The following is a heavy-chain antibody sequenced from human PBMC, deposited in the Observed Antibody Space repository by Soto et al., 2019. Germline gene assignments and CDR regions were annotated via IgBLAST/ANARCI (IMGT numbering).Heavy chain of an antibody. V-gene: IGHV3-33*01. CDR1: RFTFSSYG. D-gene: IGHD2-2*01. Sequence: SLRLSCAASRFTFSSYGMHWVRQAPGKGLEWVAVIWYDGSNKYYGDSVKGRFTISRDNSKNTLYLQMNSLRAEDTAVYYCARDHGYCSSTSCHNPDYYYYGMDVWGQGTTVTVSS. CDR2: IWYDGSNK. CDR3: ARDHGYCSSTSCHNPDYYYYGMDV. J-gene: IGHJ6*02.